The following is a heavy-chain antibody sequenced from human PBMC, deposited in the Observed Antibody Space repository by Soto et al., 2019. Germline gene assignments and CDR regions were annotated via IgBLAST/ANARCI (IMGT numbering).Heavy chain of an antibody. CDR2: IYYSGST. J-gene: IGHJ5*02. Sequence: QVQLQESGPGLVKPSETLSLTCTVSGGSVSSGSYYWSWIRQPPGKGLEWIGYIYYSGSTNYNPSLNSRVTISVDTSKNQFSLKLSSVTVADTAVYYCARDHVVREVINWFDPWGQGTLVTVSS. V-gene: IGHV4-61*01. CDR3: ARDHVVREVINWFDP. D-gene: IGHD3-10*01. CDR1: GGSVSSGSYY.